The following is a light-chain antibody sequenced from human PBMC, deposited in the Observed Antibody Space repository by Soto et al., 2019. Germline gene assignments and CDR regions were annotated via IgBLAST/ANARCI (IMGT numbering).Light chain of an antibody. V-gene: IGKV1-5*03. CDR2: KAS. J-gene: IGKJ1*01. CDR1: QSISSW. Sequence: DIQMTQSPSTLSASVGDRVTITCRASQSISSWLAWYQQKPGKAPKLLIYKASSLESGVPSTFSGRGSGTEFTLTISSLQPDDFTTYYCLQYNSYSTWTFGQRTKVEIK. CDR3: LQYNSYSTWT.